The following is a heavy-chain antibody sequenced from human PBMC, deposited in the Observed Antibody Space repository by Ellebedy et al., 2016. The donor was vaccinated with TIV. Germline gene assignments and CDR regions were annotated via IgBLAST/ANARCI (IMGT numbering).Heavy chain of an antibody. J-gene: IGHJ3*02. CDR1: GFTFSSYN. Sequence: PGGSLRLSCAASGFTFSSYNMNWVRQAPGKGLEWVSSISSSSSYIYYADSVKGRFTISRDNAKNSLYLQMNSLRAEDTAVYYCATLGYCSSTSCYERLASDIWGQGTMVTVSS. CDR3: ATLGYCSSTSCYERLASDI. D-gene: IGHD2-2*01. CDR2: ISSSSSYI. V-gene: IGHV3-21*01.